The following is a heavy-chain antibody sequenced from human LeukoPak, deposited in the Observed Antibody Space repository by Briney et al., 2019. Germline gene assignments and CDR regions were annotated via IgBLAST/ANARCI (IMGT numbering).Heavy chain of an antibody. CDR3: AKAEDTAMVDY. V-gene: IGHV3-30*18. D-gene: IGHD5-18*01. J-gene: IGHJ4*02. Sequence: GRSLRLSCAASGFTFSSYGMHWVRQAPGKGLEWVAVISYDGSNKYYADSVKGRFIISRDNSKNTLYLQMNSLRAEDTAVYYCAKAEDTAMVDYWGQGTLVTVSS. CDR1: GFTFSSYG. CDR2: ISYDGSNK.